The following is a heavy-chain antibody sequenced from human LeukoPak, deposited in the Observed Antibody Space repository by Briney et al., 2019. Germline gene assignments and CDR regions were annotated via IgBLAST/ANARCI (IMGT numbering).Heavy chain of an antibody. CDR1: GFTFSSYW. Sequence: PGGSLRLSCAASGFTFSSYWMSWVRQAPGKGLEWVGRIRSKANSYATAYAASVKGRFTISRDDSKNTAYLQMNSLKTEDTAVYYCTRPAGRVRDDYWGQGTLVTVSS. V-gene: IGHV3-73*01. CDR3: TRPAGRVRDDY. CDR2: IRSKANSYAT. D-gene: IGHD1-26*01. J-gene: IGHJ4*02.